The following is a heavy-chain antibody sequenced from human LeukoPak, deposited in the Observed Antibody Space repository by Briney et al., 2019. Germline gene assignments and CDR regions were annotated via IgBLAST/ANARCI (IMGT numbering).Heavy chain of an antibody. CDR1: GYTFTSYG. CDR3: ARDLDTAMVKGDWFDP. D-gene: IGHD5-18*01. CDR2: ISAYNGNT. Sequence: ASVKVSCKASGYTFTSYGISWVRQAPGQGLEWMGWISAYNGNTNYAQKLQGRVTMTRDTSTSTVYMELSSLRSEDTAVYYCARDLDTAMVKGDWFDPWGQGTLVTVSS. J-gene: IGHJ5*02. V-gene: IGHV1-18*01.